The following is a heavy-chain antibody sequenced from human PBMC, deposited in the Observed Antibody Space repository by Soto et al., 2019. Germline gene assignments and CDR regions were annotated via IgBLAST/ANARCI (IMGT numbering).Heavy chain of an antibody. CDR1: GFTFSSYA. CDR3: AKDGGSGSYYKVANWFDP. CDR2: ISGSGGST. V-gene: IGHV3-23*01. J-gene: IGHJ5*02. Sequence: GGSLRLSCAASGFTFSSYAMSWVRRAPGKGLEWVSAISGSGGSTYYADSVKGRFTISRDNSKNTLYLQMNSLRAEDTAVYYCAKDGGSGSYYKVANWFDPWGQGTLVTVSS. D-gene: IGHD3-10*01.